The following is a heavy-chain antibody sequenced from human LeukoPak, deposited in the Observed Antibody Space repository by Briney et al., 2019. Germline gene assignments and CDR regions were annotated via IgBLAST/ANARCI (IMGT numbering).Heavy chain of an antibody. CDR3: ASRNSLFI. CDR1: GFTFSSYG. V-gene: IGHV3-7*01. D-gene: IGHD4-23*01. J-gene: IGHJ4*02. Sequence: GGSLRLSCAASGFTFSSYGMSWVRQAPGKGLEWVANIKQDGSEKYYVDSVKGQFTISRDNAKNSLYLQMNSLRAEDTAVYYCASRNSLFIWGQGTLVAVSS. CDR2: IKQDGSEK.